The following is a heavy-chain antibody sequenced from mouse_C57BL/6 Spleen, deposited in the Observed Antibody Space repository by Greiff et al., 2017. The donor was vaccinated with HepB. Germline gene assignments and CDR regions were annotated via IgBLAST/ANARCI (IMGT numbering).Heavy chain of an antibody. D-gene: IGHD1-1*01. Sequence: VQLQQPGAELVKPGASVKLSCKASGYTFTSYWMHWVKQRPGQGLEWIGMIHPNSGSTNYNEKFKSKATLTVDKSSSTAYMQLSSLTSEDSAVYYCARDYGGWYFDVWGTGTTVTVSS. J-gene: IGHJ1*03. V-gene: IGHV1-64*01. CDR1: GYTFTSYW. CDR2: IHPNSGST. CDR3: ARDYGGWYFDV.